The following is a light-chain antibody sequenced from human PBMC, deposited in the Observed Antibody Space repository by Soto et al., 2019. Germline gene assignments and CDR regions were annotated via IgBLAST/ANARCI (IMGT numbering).Light chain of an antibody. J-gene: IGKJ5*01. CDR3: QHYDSLPIT. CDR1: QSVTSNY. V-gene: IGKV3-20*01. CDR2: GAS. Sequence: EIVSTQSPGTLSLSPGERATLSCRASQSVTSNYLAWYQQKPCQAPRLLFFGASIRATGIPDRFSGSGSGTDFTLTISRLEPEDFAVFYCQHYDSLPITFGQGTRLEIK.